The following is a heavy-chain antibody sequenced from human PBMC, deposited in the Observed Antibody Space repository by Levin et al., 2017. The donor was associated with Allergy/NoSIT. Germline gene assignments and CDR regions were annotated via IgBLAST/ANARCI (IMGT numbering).Heavy chain of an antibody. CDR3: ARVYSSSWSRVYYFDY. J-gene: IGHJ4*02. D-gene: IGHD6-13*01. CDR2: IWYDGSNK. Sequence: GESLKISCAASGFTFSSYGMHWVRQAPGKGLEWVAVIWYDGSNKYYADSVKGRFTISRDNSKNTLYLQMNSLRAEDTAVYYCARVYSSSWSRVYYFDYWGQGTLVTVSS. CDR1: GFTFSSYG. V-gene: IGHV3-33*01.